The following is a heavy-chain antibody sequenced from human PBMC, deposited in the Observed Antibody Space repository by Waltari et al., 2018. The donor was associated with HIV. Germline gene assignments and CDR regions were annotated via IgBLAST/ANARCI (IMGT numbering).Heavy chain of an antibody. D-gene: IGHD5-12*01. J-gene: IGHJ5*02. CDR3: ARGEEGYSGYDLSWFDT. V-gene: IGHV4-34*01. Sequence: QVQLQQWGAGLLKPSETLSLTCAVYGGSFSGYYWSWIRQPPGKGQEWSGEINHSGRTNYNPYLKRRVTISADTSKNQFSRKGNSVTAADTAVYYCARGEEGYSGYDLSWFDTWGQGTLVTVSS. CDR1: GGSFSGYY. CDR2: INHSGRT.